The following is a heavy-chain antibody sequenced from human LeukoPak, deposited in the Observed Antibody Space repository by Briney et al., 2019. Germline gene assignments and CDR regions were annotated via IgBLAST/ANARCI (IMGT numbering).Heavy chain of an antibody. V-gene: IGHV3-23*01. Sequence: GGSLRLSCAASGFTFSRYAMSWVRQAPGKGLEWVSSISAVSGSTWYQASVKGRFTISRDNSKNTLYVQMDSLRAEDTAIYYCTKAAYGDYVNWFDPWGQGTLVTVSS. CDR3: TKAAYGDYVNWFDP. J-gene: IGHJ5*02. CDR2: ISAVSGST. D-gene: IGHD4-17*01. CDR1: GFTFSRYA.